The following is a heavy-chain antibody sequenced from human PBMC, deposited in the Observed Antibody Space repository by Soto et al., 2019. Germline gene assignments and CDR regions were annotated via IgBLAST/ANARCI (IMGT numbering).Heavy chain of an antibody. CDR1: EFTFSNYA. D-gene: IGHD3-22*01. V-gene: IGHV3-23*01. CDR3: AKNPGYYYDRTAYPFDY. CDR2: ISYGGGTT. J-gene: IGHJ4*02. Sequence: GGSLRLACAASEFTFSNYAMSWVGQAPGKGLEWVSAISYGGGTTYYADSVKGRFTISRDNSKNTLYLQMNSLRAEDTAVYYCAKNPGYYYDRTAYPFDYWGQATLLTVSS.